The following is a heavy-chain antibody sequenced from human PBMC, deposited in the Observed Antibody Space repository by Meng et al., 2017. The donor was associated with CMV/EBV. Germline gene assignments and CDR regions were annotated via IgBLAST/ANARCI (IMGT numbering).Heavy chain of an antibody. J-gene: IGHJ5*02. Sequence: TFSGNSSDGLRQASSQGLEGRGVMNTSSGDTTDAHKFKGRVTRRSDTSISTANMELSLVMSDDTAVYYGARSGKRHYSHDEWFDPWGQGTLVTVSS. V-gene: IGHV1-2*02. CDR3: ARSGKRHYSHDEWFDP. CDR2: MNTSSGDT. D-gene: IGHD4-11*01. CDR1: TFSGNS.